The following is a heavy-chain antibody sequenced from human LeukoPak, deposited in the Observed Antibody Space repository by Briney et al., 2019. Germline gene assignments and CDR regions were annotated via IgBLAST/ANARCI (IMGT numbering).Heavy chain of an antibody. J-gene: IGHJ4*02. CDR3: ARIAVVTATFDY. V-gene: IGHV4-4*02. CDR1: GGSISSSNW. D-gene: IGHD2-21*02. CDR2: IYHSGST. Sequence: PSETLSLTCAVSGGSISSSNWWSWVRQPPGKGLEWIGQIYHSGSTNYNPSLKSRVAISVDKSKNQFSLNLNSVTAADTAVYYCARIAVVTATFDYWGQGTLVTVSS.